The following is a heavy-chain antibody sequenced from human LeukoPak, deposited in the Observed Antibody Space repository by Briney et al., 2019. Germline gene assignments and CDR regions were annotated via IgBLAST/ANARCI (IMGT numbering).Heavy chain of an antibody. CDR2: ISGSGGST. V-gene: IGHV3-23*01. J-gene: IGHJ3*02. D-gene: IGHD3-9*01. CDR3: ARSLNFDWLLYEPDAFDI. Sequence: GGSLRLSCAASGFTFSSYAMSWVRQAPGKGLEWVSAISGSGGSTYYADSVKGRFTISRDNSKNTLYLQMNSLRAEDTAVYYCARSLNFDWLLYEPDAFDIWGQGTMVTVSS. CDR1: GFTFSSYA.